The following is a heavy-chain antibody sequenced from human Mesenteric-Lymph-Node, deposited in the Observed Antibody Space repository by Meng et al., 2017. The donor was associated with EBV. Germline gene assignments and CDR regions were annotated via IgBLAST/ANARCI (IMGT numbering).Heavy chain of an antibody. CDR2: IKTKTDGGTT. CDR3: TTENDIFTGSIDY. CDR1: GFSFSNAW. J-gene: IGHJ4*02. Sequence: EVQLMESGGGLVKHGGSLRLCCAVSGFSFSNAWMSWVRQAPGKGLEWVGRIKTKTDGGTTDYAAPVKGRFTISRDDSKNTLYLQMNSLKTEDTAVYYCTTENDIFTGSIDYWGQGTLVTVSS. V-gene: IGHV3-15*01. D-gene: IGHD3-9*01.